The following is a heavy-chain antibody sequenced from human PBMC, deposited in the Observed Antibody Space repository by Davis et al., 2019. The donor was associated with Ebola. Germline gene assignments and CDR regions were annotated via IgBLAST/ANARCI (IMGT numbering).Heavy chain of an antibody. D-gene: IGHD3-9*01. J-gene: IGHJ4*02. CDR1: GFTFSSYG. CDR3: AKDLLRYFDWLPQAIDY. V-gene: IGHV3-30*18. Sequence: PGGSLRLSCAASGFTFSSYGMHWVRQAPGKGLEWVAVISYDGSNKYYADSVKGRFTISRDNSKNTLYLQMNSLRAEDTAVYYCAKDLLRYFDWLPQAIDYWGQGTLVTVSS. CDR2: ISYDGSNK.